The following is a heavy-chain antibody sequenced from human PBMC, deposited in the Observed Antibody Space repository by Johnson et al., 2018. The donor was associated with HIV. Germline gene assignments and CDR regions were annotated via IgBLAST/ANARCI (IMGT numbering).Heavy chain of an antibody. Sequence: VQLVESGGVVVQPGGSLRLSCAASGISFSSYAMSWVRQAPGKGLEWVSAISDSGGSTYYADSVKGRFTISRDNSKNTLYLQMNSLKADDTAIYYGGKDEGGYRGAWSAGTAFDIWGQGTMVTVSS. CDR3: GKDEGGYRGAWSAGTAFDI. CDR2: ISDSGGST. D-gene: IGHD1-1*01. V-gene: IGHV3-23*04. J-gene: IGHJ3*02. CDR1: GISFSSYA.